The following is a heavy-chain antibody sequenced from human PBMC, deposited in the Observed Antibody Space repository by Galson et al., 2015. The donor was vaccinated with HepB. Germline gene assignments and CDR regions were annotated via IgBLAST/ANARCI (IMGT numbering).Heavy chain of an antibody. J-gene: IGHJ6*02. D-gene: IGHD2-2*01. Sequence: SVKVSCKASGSTFTGYYMHWVRQAPGQGLEWMGWMNPNSGNTGYAQKFQGRVTMTRNTSISTAYMELSSLRSEDTAVYYCARVVVVPAADYYYYYGMDVWGQGTTVTVSS. V-gene: IGHV1-8*02. CDR2: MNPNSGNT. CDR3: ARVVVVPAADYYYYYGMDV. CDR1: GSTFTGYY.